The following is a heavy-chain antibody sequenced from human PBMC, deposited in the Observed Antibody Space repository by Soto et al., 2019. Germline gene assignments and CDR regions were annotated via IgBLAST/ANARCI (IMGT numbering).Heavy chain of an antibody. CDR2: IWYDGSNK. J-gene: IGHJ5*02. CDR3: ARSGEWLRLGWFDP. CDR1: GFTFSSYG. V-gene: IGHV3-33*01. D-gene: IGHD6-19*01. Sequence: QVQLVESGGGVVQPGRSLRLSCAASGFTFSSYGMHWVRQAPGKGLEWVAVIWYDGSNKYYVDSVKGRFTISRDNSKNTLYLQMNSLRAEDTAVYYCARSGEWLRLGWFDPWGQGTLVTVSS.